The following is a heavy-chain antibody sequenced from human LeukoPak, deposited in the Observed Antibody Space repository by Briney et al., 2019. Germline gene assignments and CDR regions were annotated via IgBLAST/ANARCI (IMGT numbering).Heavy chain of an antibody. D-gene: IGHD2-15*01. CDR3: AKTTTGYSSGRYPAWPIDY. CDR1: GFTFSDYY. J-gene: IGHJ4*02. Sequence: GGSLRLSCAASGFTFSDYYMSWIRQAPGKGLEWVSYISSSGSTIYYADSVKGRFTISRDNSKNTVYLQMDSLRAEDTATYYCAKTTTGYSSGRYPAWPIDYWGQGTLVTVSS. V-gene: IGHV3-11*01. CDR2: ISSSGSTI.